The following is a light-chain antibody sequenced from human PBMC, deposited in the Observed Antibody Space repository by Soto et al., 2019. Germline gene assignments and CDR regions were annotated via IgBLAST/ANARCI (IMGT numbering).Light chain of an antibody. CDR3: AAWDDSLNGLYV. Sequence: QSLLTQPPSASGTPGQRVTTSCSGSSSNFGSNTVNWYQQLPGTAPKLLIYSNNQRPSGVPDRFSGSKSGTSASLAISGLQSEDEADYYCAAWDDSLNGLYVFGTGTKVTVL. J-gene: IGLJ1*01. CDR1: SSNFGSNT. CDR2: SNN. V-gene: IGLV1-44*01.